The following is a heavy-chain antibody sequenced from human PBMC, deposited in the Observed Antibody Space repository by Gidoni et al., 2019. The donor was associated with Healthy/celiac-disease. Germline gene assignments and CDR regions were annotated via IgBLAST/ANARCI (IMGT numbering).Heavy chain of an antibody. D-gene: IGHD5-12*01. Sequence: QVQLVQSGAEVKKPGSSVKVSCKASGGTFSSYAISWVRQAPGQGLEWMGGSIPIFGTANYAQKFQGRVTITADKSTSTAYLELGSLRSEDTAVYYCASWNGSGYDLSRRFAFDIWGQGTMVTVSS. CDR3: ASWNGSGYDLSRRFAFDI. J-gene: IGHJ3*02. CDR1: GGTFSSYA. V-gene: IGHV1-69*06. CDR2: SIPIFGTA.